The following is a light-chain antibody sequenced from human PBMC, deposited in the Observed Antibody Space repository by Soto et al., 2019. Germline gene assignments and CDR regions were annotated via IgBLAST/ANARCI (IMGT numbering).Light chain of an antibody. Sequence: DIQMTQSPSTLSASVGDRVTITCRASQSISSWLAWYQQKPGKAPKLLIYKASSLESGDPSRFSGSGSGTEFTLNISSLQPDDIATYYCQQYNSYSQTVGQGTKLEIK. CDR3: QQYNSYSQT. CDR2: KAS. J-gene: IGKJ2*01. V-gene: IGKV1-5*03. CDR1: QSISSW.